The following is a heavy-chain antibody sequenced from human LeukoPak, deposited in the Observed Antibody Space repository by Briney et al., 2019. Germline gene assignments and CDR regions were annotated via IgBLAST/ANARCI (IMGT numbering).Heavy chain of an antibody. V-gene: IGHV1-46*01. D-gene: IGHD3-22*01. CDR1: GYTFTSYY. J-gene: IGHJ4*02. CDR3: ARVALPNYYDSSGHFDY. Sequence: ASVRVSCKASGYTFTSYYMHWVRQAPGQGLEWMGMINPSGGSTSYAQKFQGRVTMTRDTSTSTVYMELSSLRSEDTALFYCARVALPNYYDSSGHFDYWGQGTLVTVSS. CDR2: INPSGGST.